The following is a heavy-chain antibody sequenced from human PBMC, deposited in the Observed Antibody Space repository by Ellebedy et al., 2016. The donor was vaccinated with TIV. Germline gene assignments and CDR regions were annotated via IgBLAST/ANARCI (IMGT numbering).Heavy chain of an antibody. CDR2: ISSSSSYI. V-gene: IGHV3-21*01. CDR3: ARDLSPFGETPHDY. CDR1: GFTFSSYS. J-gene: IGHJ4*02. D-gene: IGHD3-10*01. Sequence: GGSLRLSXAASGFTFSSYSMNWVRQAPGKGLEWVSSISSSSSYIYYADSVKGRFTISRDNAKNSLYLQMNSLRAEDTAVYYCARDLSPFGETPHDYWGQGTLVTVSS.